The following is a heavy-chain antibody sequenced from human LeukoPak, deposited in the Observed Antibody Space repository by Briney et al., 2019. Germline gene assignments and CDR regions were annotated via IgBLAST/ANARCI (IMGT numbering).Heavy chain of an antibody. CDR1: GGSISSSNYY. V-gene: IGHV4-39*01. CDR3: ARLLIYCSSTSCHFDY. J-gene: IGHJ4*02. CDR2: IYYSGIT. Sequence: PSETLSLTCTVSGGSISSSNYYWGWIRQPPGKGLEWIGSIYYSGITYYNPSLKSRVTISVETSNNQFSLKLSSVTVADTAMYYCARLLIYCSSTSCHFDYWGQGTLVTVSS. D-gene: IGHD2-2*01.